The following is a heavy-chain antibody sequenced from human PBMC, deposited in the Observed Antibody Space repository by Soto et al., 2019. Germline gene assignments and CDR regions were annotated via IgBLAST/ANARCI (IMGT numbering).Heavy chain of an antibody. D-gene: IGHD6-13*01. CDR2: IKSKTDGGTT. Sequence: SVSNAWMNWVRQAPGKGLEWVGRIKSKTDGGTTDYAAPVKGRFTISRDDSKNTLYLQMNSLKTEDTAVYYCTTGEFEISSRRSDYWGQGTLVTVSS. CDR1: SVSNAW. J-gene: IGHJ4*02. CDR3: TTGEFEISSRRSDY. V-gene: IGHV3-15*07.